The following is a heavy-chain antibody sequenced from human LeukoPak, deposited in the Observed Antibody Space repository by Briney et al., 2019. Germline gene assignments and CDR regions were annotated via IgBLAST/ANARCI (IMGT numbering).Heavy chain of an antibody. J-gene: IGHJ4*02. CDR1: GDSISNSNYY. V-gene: IGHV4-39*07. D-gene: IGHD5-24*01. CDR2: IYYSGNT. CDR3: ARGGSWLQSPFDY. Sequence: PSETLSLTCTVSGDSISNSNYYWGWIRLPPGKGLDWIATIYYSGNTYYNPSLKSRVTISVDTSNNQFSLKLSSVTAADTAVYYCARGGSWLQSPFDYWGQGTLVTVSS.